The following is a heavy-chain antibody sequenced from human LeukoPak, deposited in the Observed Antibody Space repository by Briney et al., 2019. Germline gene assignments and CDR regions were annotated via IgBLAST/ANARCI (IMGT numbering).Heavy chain of an antibody. J-gene: IGHJ3*02. D-gene: IGHD6-13*01. CDR3: ARFLAAAPYAFDI. CDR2: IWYDGSNK. CDR1: GFTFSSYG. V-gene: IGHV3-33*01. Sequence: QPGGSLRLSCAASGFTFSSYGMHWVRQAPGKGLEWVAVIWYDGSNKYYADSVKGRFTISRDNSKNTLYLQMNSLRAEDTAVYYCARFLAAAPYAFDIWGQGTMVTVSS.